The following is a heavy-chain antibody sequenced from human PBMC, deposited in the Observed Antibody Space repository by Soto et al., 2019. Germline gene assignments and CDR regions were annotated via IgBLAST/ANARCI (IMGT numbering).Heavy chain of an antibody. D-gene: IGHD3-9*01. J-gene: IGHJ4*02. CDR1: GYSISSGYY. CDR3: AREYYDILTGYYIDY. CDR2: IYHSGST. Sequence: PXATLSLTFAVSGYSISSGYYWCWIRQPPGKGLEWIGSIYHSGSTYYNPSLKSRVTISVDTSKNQFSLKLSSVTAADTAVYYCAREYYDILTGYYIDYWGQGTLVTVSS. V-gene: IGHV4-38-2*02.